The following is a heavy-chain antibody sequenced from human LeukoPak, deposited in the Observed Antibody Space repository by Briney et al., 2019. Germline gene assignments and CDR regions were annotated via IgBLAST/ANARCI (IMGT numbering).Heavy chain of an antibody. CDR2: IIPIFGTA. Sequence: SVKVPCKASGGTFSSYAISWVRQAPGQGLEWMGGIIPIFGTANYAQKFQGRVTITADESTSTAYMELSSLRSEDTAVYYCARVGQLASLDAFDIWGQGTMVTVSS. CDR1: GGTFSSYA. CDR3: ARVGQLASLDAFDI. J-gene: IGHJ3*02. D-gene: IGHD6-6*01. V-gene: IGHV1-69*13.